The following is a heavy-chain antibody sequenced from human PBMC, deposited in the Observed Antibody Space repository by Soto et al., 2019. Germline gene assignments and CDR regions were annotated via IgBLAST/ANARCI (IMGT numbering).Heavy chain of an antibody. V-gene: IGHV4-39*01. CDR3: ARHTPAISVSDH. D-gene: IGHD2-15*01. Sequence: PSETLSLTCTVSGGSINSSGYYWGWIRQPPGKGLEWIGSIYYSGSTYYNPSLKSRVTISVDTSKNQFSLKLSSVTAADTAVYYCARHTPAISVSDHWGQGTLVTVSS. CDR1: GGSINSSGYY. J-gene: IGHJ4*02. CDR2: IYYSGST.